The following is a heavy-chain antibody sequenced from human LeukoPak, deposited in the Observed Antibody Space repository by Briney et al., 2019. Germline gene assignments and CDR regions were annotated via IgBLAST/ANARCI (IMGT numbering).Heavy chain of an antibody. J-gene: IGHJ4*02. V-gene: IGHV5-51*01. CDR2: IYPGDSDT. CDR1: GYSFTSYW. D-gene: IGHD6-13*01. Sequence: GESLKISCKGSGYSFTSYWIGWVRQLPGKGLEWMGIIYPGDSDTRYSPSFQGQVTISADKSISTAYLQWSSLKASDTAMYYCARRYSSSWGLFDYWGQGTLVTVSS. CDR3: ARRYSSSWGLFDY.